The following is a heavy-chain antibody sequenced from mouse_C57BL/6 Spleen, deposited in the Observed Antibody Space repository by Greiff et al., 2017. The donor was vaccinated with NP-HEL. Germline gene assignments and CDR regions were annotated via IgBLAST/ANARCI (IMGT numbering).Heavy chain of an antibody. Sequence: DVKLQESGPGLVKPSQSLSLTCSVTGYSITSGYYWNWIRQFPGNKLEWMGYISYDGSNNYNPSLKNRISITRDTSKNQFFLKLNSVTTEDTATYYCAGYFDVWGTGTPVTVSS. CDR1: GYSITSGYY. V-gene: IGHV3-6*01. CDR2: ISYDGSN. CDR3: AGYFDV. J-gene: IGHJ1*03.